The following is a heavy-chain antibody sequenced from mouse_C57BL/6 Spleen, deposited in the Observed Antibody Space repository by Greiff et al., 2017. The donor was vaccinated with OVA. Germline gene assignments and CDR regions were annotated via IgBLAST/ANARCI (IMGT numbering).Heavy chain of an antibody. Sequence: VQLQQSGPELVKPGASVKISCKASGYTFTDYYMNWVKQSHGKSLEWIGDINPNYGGTSYNQKFKGKATLTVDKSSSTAYMELRSLTSEDSAVYYCASGNYEGYFDVWGTGTTVTVSS. V-gene: IGHV1-26*01. CDR2: INPNYGGT. J-gene: IGHJ1*03. CDR3: ASGNYEGYFDV. D-gene: IGHD2-1*01. CDR1: GYTFTDYY.